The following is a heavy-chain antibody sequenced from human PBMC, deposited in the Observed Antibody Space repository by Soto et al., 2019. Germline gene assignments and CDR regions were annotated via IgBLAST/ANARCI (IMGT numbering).Heavy chain of an antibody. J-gene: IGHJ2*01. CDR1: GFTFSSYS. CDR3: ARVENDYGDYRYWYFDL. Sequence: EVQLVESGGGLVKPGGSLRLSCAASGFTFSSYSMNWVRQAPGKGLEWVSSISSSSSYIYYADSVKGRFTISRDNAKNSLYLQMNSLRAEDTAVYYCARVENDYGDYRYWYFDLWGLGTLVTVSS. CDR2: ISSSSSYI. V-gene: IGHV3-21*01. D-gene: IGHD4-17*01.